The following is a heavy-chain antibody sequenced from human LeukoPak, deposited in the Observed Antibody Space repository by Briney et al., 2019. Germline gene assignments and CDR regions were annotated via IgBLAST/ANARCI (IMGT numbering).Heavy chain of an antibody. CDR3: ARDRFVLGYRPAFDI. CDR1: GGSISIYY. J-gene: IGHJ3*02. D-gene: IGHD3-10*01. V-gene: IGHV4-4*07. Sequence: SETLSLTCTVSGGSISIYYWSWIRQPAGKGLEWIGRIYTSGSTNYNPSLKSRVTMSVDTSKNQFSLKLSSVTAADTAVYYCARDRFVLGYRPAFDIWGQGTMVTVSS. CDR2: IYTSGST.